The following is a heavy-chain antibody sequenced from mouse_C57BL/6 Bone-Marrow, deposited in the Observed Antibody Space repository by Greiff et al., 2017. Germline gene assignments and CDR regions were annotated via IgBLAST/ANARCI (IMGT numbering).Heavy chain of an antibody. V-gene: IGHV5-17*01. CDR2: ISSGSSTI. D-gene: IGHD1-1*02. Sequence: EVKLMESGGGLVKPGGSLKLSCAASGFTFSDCGMHWVRQAPEKGLEWVAYISSGSSTIYYADTVKGRFTISRDNAKNTLFLQMTSLRSEDTAMYYCAKYGLFAYWGQGTLVTVSA. CDR1: GFTFSDCG. J-gene: IGHJ3*01. CDR3: AKYGLFAY.